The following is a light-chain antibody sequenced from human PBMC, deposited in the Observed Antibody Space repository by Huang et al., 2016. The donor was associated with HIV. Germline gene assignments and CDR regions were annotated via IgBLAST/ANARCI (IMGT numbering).Light chain of an antibody. V-gene: IGKV3-15*01. J-gene: IGKJ2*01. CDR2: GAS. CDR1: QSISNN. CDR3: QQYHNWPPYT. Sequence: EILLTQSPATLSVSPGERVTLSCRTSQSISNNLAWYQQKPGQAPRLLIYGASTRSTAIPAMFSGSASGTEFTLTISRLQSEDFAVYYCQQYHNWPPYTFGQGTKLEI.